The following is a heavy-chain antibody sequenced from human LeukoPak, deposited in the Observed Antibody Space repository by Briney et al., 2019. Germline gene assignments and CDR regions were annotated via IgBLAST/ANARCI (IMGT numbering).Heavy chain of an antibody. V-gene: IGHV4-39*01. CDR2: IYYSGST. CDR3: AAAGTKGGEIDY. CDR1: GGSISSSSYY. D-gene: IGHD6-13*01. Sequence: SETLSLTCTVSGGSISSSSYYWGWIRQPPGKGLEWIGSIYYSGSTYYNPSLKSRVTISVDTSKNQFSLKLSSVTAADTAVYYCAAAGTKGGEIDYWGQGTLVTVSS. J-gene: IGHJ4*02.